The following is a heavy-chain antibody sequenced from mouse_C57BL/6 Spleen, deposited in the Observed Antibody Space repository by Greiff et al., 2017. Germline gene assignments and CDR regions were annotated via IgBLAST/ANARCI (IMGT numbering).Heavy chain of an antibody. CDR2: ISSGGSYT. CDR1: GFTFSSYG. D-gene: IGHD1-1*01. Sequence: EVKVVESGGDLVKPGGSLKLSCAASGFTFSSYGMSWVRQTPDKRLEWVATISSGGSYTYYPDSVKGRFTISSDKSKNTLYLQKSSLKSEDTAMYYCARHLPFMTTVVATRLYFDVWGTGTTVTVSS. V-gene: IGHV5-6*01. J-gene: IGHJ1*03. CDR3: ARHLPFMTTVVATRLYFDV.